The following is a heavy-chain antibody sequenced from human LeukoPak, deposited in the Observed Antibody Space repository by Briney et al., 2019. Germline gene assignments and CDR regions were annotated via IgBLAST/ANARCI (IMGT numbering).Heavy chain of an antibody. V-gene: IGHV3-23*01. CDR3: AKGPAAVADTEGDY. Sequence: GGSLRLSCAASGFTFSIYAMSWVRQGPGKGLEWVSAISGSGGGTYYSDSVKGRFTISRDNSENTLYLQMNSLRDEDTAVYYCAKGPAAVADTEGDYWGQGTLVTVSS. CDR2: ISGSGGGT. J-gene: IGHJ4*02. D-gene: IGHD6-19*01. CDR1: GFTFSIYA.